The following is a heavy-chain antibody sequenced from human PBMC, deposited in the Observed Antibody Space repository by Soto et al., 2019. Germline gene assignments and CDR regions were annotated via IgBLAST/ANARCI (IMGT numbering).Heavy chain of an antibody. Sequence: GSLRLSCAASGFTFSSYAMSWVRQAPGKGLEWVSAISGSGGSTYYADSVKGRFTISRDNSKNTLYLQMNSLRAEDTAVYYCAKASIAAAGYPDYYYGMDVWGQGTTVTVSS. D-gene: IGHD6-13*01. CDR2: ISGSGGST. J-gene: IGHJ6*02. V-gene: IGHV3-23*01. CDR3: AKASIAAAGYPDYYYGMDV. CDR1: GFTFSSYA.